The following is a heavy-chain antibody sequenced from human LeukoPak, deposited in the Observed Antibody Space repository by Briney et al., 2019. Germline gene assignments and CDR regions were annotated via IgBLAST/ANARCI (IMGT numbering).Heavy chain of an antibody. J-gene: IGHJ6*02. V-gene: IGHV4-59*12. D-gene: IGHD6-13*01. CDR2: IYYSGNT. Sequence: PSETLSLTCTVSGGSISSYYWSWIRQPPGKGLEWIGDIYYSGNTKYNPSFKSRVTTSVDTSKNQFSLKLNSVTAADTAMYYCARDTLSIAAAVTYYYYYYGMDVWGQGTTVTVSS. CDR3: ARDTLSIAAAVTYYYYYYGMDV. CDR1: GGSISSYY.